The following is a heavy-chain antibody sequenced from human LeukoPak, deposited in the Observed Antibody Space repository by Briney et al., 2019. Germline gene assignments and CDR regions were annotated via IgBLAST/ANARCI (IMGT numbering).Heavy chain of an antibody. J-gene: IGHJ4*02. Sequence: GGSLRLSCAASGFTFSSYSMNWVRQAPGKGLEWVSYISSSSSTIYYADSVKGRFTISRDNAKNSLYLQMNSLRAEDTAVYYCARESSAVDTAMDYWGQGTLVTVSS. D-gene: IGHD5-18*01. CDR3: ARESSAVDTAMDY. CDR2: ISSSSSTI. CDR1: GFTFSSYS. V-gene: IGHV3-48*01.